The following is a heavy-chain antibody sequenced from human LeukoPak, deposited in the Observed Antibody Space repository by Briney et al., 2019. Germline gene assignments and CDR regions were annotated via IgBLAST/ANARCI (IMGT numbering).Heavy chain of an antibody. J-gene: IGHJ4*02. CDR3: AAFGELSSFDY. Sequence: GGSLRLSCAASGFTFSSYWMHWVRQAPGKGLVWVSRITRDGSSRNYADSVKGRFTISRDNAKNTLYLQMNSLRAEDTAVYYCAAFGELSSFDYWGQATLVTVSS. CDR2: ITRDGSSR. D-gene: IGHD3-10*01. V-gene: IGHV3-74*01. CDR1: GFTFSSYW.